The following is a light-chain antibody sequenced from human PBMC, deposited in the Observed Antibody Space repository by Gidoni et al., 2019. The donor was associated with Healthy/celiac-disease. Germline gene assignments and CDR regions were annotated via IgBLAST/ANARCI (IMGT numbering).Light chain of an antibody. J-gene: IGLJ2*01. CDR2: DDS. Sequence: SYVLTQPPSVSVAPGQTARITCGGNNIGSKSVHWYQQKPGQAPKLVVYDDSDRPSGIPERFSGSNSGNTATLTISRVEAGDEADYYCQVWDSSSDLVVFGGGTKLTVL. CDR3: QVWDSSSDLVV. CDR1: NIGSKS. V-gene: IGLV3-21*02.